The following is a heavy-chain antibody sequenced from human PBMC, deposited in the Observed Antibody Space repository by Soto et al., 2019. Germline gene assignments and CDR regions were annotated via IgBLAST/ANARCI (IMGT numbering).Heavy chain of an antibody. Sequence: EVQLVESGGGLVKPGGSLRLSCAASGFTFSSYSMNWVRQAPGKGLEWVSSISSSSSYIYYADSVKGRFTISRDNAKNSLYLQMNSLRAEDTAVYYCARSDFWSGYSNYWGQGTLVTVSS. CDR2: ISSSSSYI. CDR1: GFTFSSYS. CDR3: ARSDFWSGYSNY. D-gene: IGHD3-3*01. V-gene: IGHV3-21*01. J-gene: IGHJ4*02.